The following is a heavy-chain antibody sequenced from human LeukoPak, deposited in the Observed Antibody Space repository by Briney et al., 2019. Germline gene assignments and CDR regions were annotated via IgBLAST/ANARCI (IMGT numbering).Heavy chain of an antibody. CDR3: ARWVFGVVIDAFDI. J-gene: IGHJ3*02. CDR2: IYYSGST. V-gene: IGHV4-39*01. D-gene: IGHD3-3*01. CDR1: GGSISSTSYY. Sequence: SETLSLTCTVSGGSISSTSYYWGWIRQPPGKGLEWIGNIYYSGSTYYNPSLKSRVTISVDTSKNQFSLKLSSVTAADTAVYYCARWVFGVVIDAFDIWGQGTMVTVSS.